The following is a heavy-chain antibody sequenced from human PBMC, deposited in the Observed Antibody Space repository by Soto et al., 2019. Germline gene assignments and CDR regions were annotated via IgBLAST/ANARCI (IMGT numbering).Heavy chain of an antibody. CDR2: ISSSSSTI. V-gene: IGHV3-48*01. J-gene: IGHJ4*02. Sequence: GGSLTLSCAASGFTFSSYSMNWVRQAPGKGLEWVSYISSSSSTIYYADSVKGRFTISRDNAKNSLYLQMNSLGAEDTAVFYCAKERSSGWSFDYWGQGTLVTVS. CDR3: AKERSSGWSFDY. CDR1: GFTFSSYS. D-gene: IGHD6-19*01.